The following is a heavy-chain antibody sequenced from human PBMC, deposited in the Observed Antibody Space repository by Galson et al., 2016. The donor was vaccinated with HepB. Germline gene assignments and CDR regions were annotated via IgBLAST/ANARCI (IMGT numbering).Heavy chain of an antibody. CDR3: ARDRDAALDC. CDR1: GYTFTNNG. J-gene: IGHJ4*02. V-gene: IGHV1-18*01. Sequence: QSGAEVKKPGASVMLSCKTSGYTFTNNGISWVRQAPGQGLEWMGWISAHSGNTNYAQKFQGRLTLTKDTSASTVYMELRSLRFDDTAMYYCARDRDAALDCWGQGALVTVSS. CDR2: ISAHSGNT. D-gene: IGHD6-13*01.